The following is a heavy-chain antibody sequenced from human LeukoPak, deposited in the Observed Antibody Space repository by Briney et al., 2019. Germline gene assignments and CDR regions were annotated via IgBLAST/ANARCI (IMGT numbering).Heavy chain of an antibody. CDR2: IYYSGST. CDR3: ARDRRYCSSTSCRYKYPTYFDY. CDR1: GGSISSGDYY. Sequence: SQTLSLTCTASGGSISSGDYYWSWIRQPPGKGLEWIGYIYYSGSTYYNPSLKSRVTISVDTSKNQFSLKLSSVTAADTAVYYCARDRRYCSSTSCRYKYPTYFDYWGQGTLVTVSS. D-gene: IGHD2-2*01. V-gene: IGHV4-30-4*08. J-gene: IGHJ4*02.